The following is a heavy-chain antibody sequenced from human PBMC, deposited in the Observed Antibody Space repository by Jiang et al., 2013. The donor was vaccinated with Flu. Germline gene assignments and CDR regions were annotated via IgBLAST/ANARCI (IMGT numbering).Heavy chain of an antibody. D-gene: IGHD3-10*01. CDR3: GRDKMWGAGSSRDFDY. Sequence: LLESWGTRWYGLGGPRRGLSCAAPGFTFSSYSMNWVRQAPGKGLEWVSSISISSTYIYYADSVRGRFTISRDNAKNSLFLQMNSLRAEDTAVYYCGRDKMWGAGSSRDFDYWGQGTLVTVSS. CDR1: GFTFSSYS. V-gene: IGHV3-21*01. CDR2: ISISSTYI. J-gene: IGHJ4*02.